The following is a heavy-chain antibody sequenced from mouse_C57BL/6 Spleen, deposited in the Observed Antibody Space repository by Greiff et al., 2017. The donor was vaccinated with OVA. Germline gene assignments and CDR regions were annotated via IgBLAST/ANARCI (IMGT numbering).Heavy chain of an antibody. Sequence: EVQLQQSGPELVKPGASVKISCKASGYTFTDYYMNWVKQSHGKSLEWIGDINPNNGGTSYNQKFKGKATLTVDKSSSTAYMELRSLTSEDSAVYYCARGDYGSSYYWGQGTTLTVSS. V-gene: IGHV1-26*01. CDR2: INPNNGGT. D-gene: IGHD1-1*01. CDR1: GYTFTDYY. J-gene: IGHJ2*01. CDR3: ARGDYGSSYY.